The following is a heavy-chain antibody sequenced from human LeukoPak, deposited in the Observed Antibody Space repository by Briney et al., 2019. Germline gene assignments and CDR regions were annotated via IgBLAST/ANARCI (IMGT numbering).Heavy chain of an antibody. J-gene: IGHJ4*02. CDR3: TTLEMATIISEYYFDY. Sequence: PGGSLRLSCAASGFTVSSNYMSWVRQAPGKGLEWVSVIYSGGSTYYADSVKGRFTISRDNSKNTLYLQMNSLRAEDTAVYYCTTLEMATIISEYYFDYWGQGTLVTVSS. V-gene: IGHV3-53*01. CDR1: GFTVSSNY. D-gene: IGHD5-24*01. CDR2: IYSGGST.